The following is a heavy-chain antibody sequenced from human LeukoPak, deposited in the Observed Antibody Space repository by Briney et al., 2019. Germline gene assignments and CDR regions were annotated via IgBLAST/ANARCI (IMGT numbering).Heavy chain of an antibody. Sequence: GGSLRLSCAASGFTFSSYAMHWVRQAPGKGLEWVAVISYDGSNKYYADSVKGRFTISRDNSKNTLYLQMNSLRAEDTAVYYCARGRNYGGYEGFYFDCWGQGTLVTVSS. CDR1: GFTFSSYA. D-gene: IGHD4-17*01. CDR3: ARGRNYGGYEGFYFDC. V-gene: IGHV3-30*04. J-gene: IGHJ4*02. CDR2: ISYDGSNK.